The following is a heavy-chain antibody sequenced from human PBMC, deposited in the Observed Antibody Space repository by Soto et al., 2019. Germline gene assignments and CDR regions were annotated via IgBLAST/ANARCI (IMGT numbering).Heavy chain of an antibody. V-gene: IGHV3-23*01. Sequence: GGSLRLSCAASGFTFSSYAMSWVRQAPGKGLEWVSAISGSGGSTYYADSVKGRFTISRDNSKNTLYLQMNSLRAEDTAVYYCAKDPGWSGLNYYYYYMDVWGKGTTVTVSS. CDR2: ISGSGGST. CDR1: GFTFSSYA. CDR3: AKDPGWSGLNYYYYYMDV. D-gene: IGHD3-10*01. J-gene: IGHJ6*03.